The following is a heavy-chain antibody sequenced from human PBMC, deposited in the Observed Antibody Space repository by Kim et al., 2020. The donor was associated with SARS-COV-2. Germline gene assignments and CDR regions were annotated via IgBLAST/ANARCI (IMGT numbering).Heavy chain of an antibody. Sequence: GGSLRLSCAASGFTFSDYYMRWIRQAPGKGLEWVSYISSSSYTKYADSVKGRFTTTRDNAKNSLYLQMNSLRAEETAVYYCARDYYASSGSNYFDYWGQGTLVTVSS. J-gene: IGHJ4*02. CDR1: GFTFSDYY. CDR2: ISSSSYT. D-gene: IGHD3-22*01. V-gene: IGHV3-11*06. CDR3: ARDYYASSGSNYFDY.